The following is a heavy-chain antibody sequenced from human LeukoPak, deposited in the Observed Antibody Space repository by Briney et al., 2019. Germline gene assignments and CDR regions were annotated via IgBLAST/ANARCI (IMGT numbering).Heavy chain of an antibody. CDR2: ISSSGSTI. CDR3: ARDTSNLSCMDV. D-gene: IGHD2-2*01. Sequence: GGSLRLSCAASGLTVTNAWMNWVRQAPGKGLEWVSYISSSGSTIYYADSVRGRFTISRDNAKNSLYLQMNSLRAEDTAVYYCARDTSNLSCMDVWGQGTTVTVSS. V-gene: IGHV3-48*01. CDR1: GLTVTNAW. J-gene: IGHJ6*02.